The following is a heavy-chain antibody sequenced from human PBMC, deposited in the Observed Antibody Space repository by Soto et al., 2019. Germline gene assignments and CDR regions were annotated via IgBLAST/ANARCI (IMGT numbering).Heavy chain of an antibody. CDR3: ARDHGHSYASDY. D-gene: IGHD5-18*01. J-gene: IGHJ4*02. CDR2: INAGNGNT. V-gene: IGHV1-3*01. CDR1: GYTFTSYA. Sequence: ASVKVSCKASGYTFTSYAMHWVRQAPGQRLEWMGWINAGNGNTKYSQKFQGRVTITRDTSASTAYMELSSLRSEDTAVYYCARDHGHSYASDYWGQGTLVTVSS.